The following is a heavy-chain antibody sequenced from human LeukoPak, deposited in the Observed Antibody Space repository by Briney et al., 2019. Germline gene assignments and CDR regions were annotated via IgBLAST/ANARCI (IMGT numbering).Heavy chain of an antibody. D-gene: IGHD6-13*01. Sequence: SETLSLTCTVSGGSISSYYWSWIRQPAGKGLEWIGRIYTSGSTNHNPSLKSRVTMSVDTSKNQFSLKLSSVTAADTAVYYCARVEGSWSLHYMDVWGKGTTVTVSS. J-gene: IGHJ6*03. CDR3: ARVEGSWSLHYMDV. V-gene: IGHV4-4*07. CDR1: GGSISSYY. CDR2: IYTSGST.